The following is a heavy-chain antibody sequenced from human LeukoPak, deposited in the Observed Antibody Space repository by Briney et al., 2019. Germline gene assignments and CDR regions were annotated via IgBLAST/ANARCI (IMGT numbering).Heavy chain of an antibody. V-gene: IGHV1-46*01. CDR2: INPSGGST. D-gene: IGHD2-2*01. CDR1: GYTFTSYY. J-gene: IGHJ5*02. CDR3: ARAQCSSTSCYRNNWFDP. Sequence: GASVKVSCKASGYTFTSYYMHWVRQAPGQGLEWMGIINPSGGSTSYAQKFQGRVTMTRDTSTGTVYMELSSLRSEDTAVYYCARAQCSSTSCYRNNWFDPWGQGTLVTVSS.